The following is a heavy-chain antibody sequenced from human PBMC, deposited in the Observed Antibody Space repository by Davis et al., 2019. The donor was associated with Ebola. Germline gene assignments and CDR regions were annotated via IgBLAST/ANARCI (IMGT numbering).Heavy chain of an antibody. CDR1: EFTFRSYW. J-gene: IGHJ4*02. Sequence: PGGSLRLSCVGSEFTFRSYWFHWVRQAPGKRLEWVSRIDTDGSTTNYADSVRGRFTISRDNAKNTLFLQMNSLRADDTAVYYCARDVGGRAGYWGQGTLVTVSS. V-gene: IGHV3-74*01. CDR3: ARDVGGRAGY. CDR2: IDTDGSTT.